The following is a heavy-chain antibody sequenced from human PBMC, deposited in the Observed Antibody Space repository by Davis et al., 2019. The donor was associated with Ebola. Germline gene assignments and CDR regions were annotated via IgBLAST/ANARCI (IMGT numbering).Heavy chain of an antibody. CDR2: IYYSGRT. CDR1: GGSVSSDRSY. D-gene: IGHD6-19*01. CDR3: AREFIAVGGMGS. Sequence: PSETLSLTCTVSGGSVSSDRSYWTWIRQPPGKGLAWIGYIYYSGRTNYRPSLRSRATISIDTSKNQFSLKLTSVTAADTAVYYCAREFIAVGGMGSWGQGTLVSVSS. J-gene: IGHJ5*02. V-gene: IGHV4-61*01.